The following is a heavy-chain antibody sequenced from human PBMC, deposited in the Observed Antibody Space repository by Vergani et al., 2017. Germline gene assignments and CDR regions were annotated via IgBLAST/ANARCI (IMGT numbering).Heavy chain of an antibody. D-gene: IGHD2-8*01. CDR3: AASGYCAHGVGYTTYYYYMDV. CDR1: GFTLSSHA. V-gene: IGHV3-33*01. J-gene: IGHJ6*03. Sequence: QVQLEESGGGVVQPGRSLRLSCAGSGFTLSSHAMHWVRQAPGKGLEWVAFIWYDGSKEYYADSVKGRFTISRDNSKNTLYLQMNNLRAADTAVYYCAASGYCAHGVGYTTYYYYMDVWGKGTAVTVSS. CDR2: IWYDGSKE.